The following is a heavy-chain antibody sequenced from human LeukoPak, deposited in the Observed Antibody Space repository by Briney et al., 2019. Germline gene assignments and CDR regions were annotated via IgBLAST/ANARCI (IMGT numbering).Heavy chain of an antibody. Sequence: SVKVSCKASGGTFSSYAISWVRQAPGQGLEWMGGIIPIFGTANYAQKFQGRVTITADESTSAAYMELSSLRSEDTAVYYCATLGTDYDFWSGYSHSDYWGQGTLVTVSS. J-gene: IGHJ4*02. D-gene: IGHD3-3*01. CDR2: IIPIFGTA. CDR1: GGTFSSYA. CDR3: ATLGTDYDFWSGYSHSDY. V-gene: IGHV1-69*13.